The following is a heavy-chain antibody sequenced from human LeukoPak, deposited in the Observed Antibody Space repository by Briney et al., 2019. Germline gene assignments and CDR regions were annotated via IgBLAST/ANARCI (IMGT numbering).Heavy chain of an antibody. D-gene: IGHD6-19*01. Sequence: GRSLRLPCAASGFTFSSYAMHWVRQAPGKGLEWVAVISYDGSNKYYADSVKGRFTISRDNSKNTLYLQMNSLRAEDTAVYYCAREGVAVAVYNWFDPWGQGTLVTVSS. CDR3: AREGVAVAVYNWFDP. CDR2: ISYDGSNK. J-gene: IGHJ5*02. CDR1: GFTFSSYA. V-gene: IGHV3-30-3*01.